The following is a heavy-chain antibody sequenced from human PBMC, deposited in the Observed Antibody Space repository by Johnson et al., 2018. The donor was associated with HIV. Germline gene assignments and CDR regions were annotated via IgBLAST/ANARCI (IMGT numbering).Heavy chain of an antibody. V-gene: IGHV3-30-3*01. CDR1: GFTFSSNA. CDR2: ISYAGSNK. D-gene: IGHD2/OR15-2a*01. CDR3: AKAFSTFHDAFDI. Sequence: VQLVESGGGVVQPGRSLRLSCAASGFTFSSNAMHWVRQAPGKGLERVVVISYAGSNKSYADSVKGRFTISRDNSKNTLFLQMNSLRAEDTAVYFCAKAFSTFHDAFDIWGQGTMVTVSS. J-gene: IGHJ3*02.